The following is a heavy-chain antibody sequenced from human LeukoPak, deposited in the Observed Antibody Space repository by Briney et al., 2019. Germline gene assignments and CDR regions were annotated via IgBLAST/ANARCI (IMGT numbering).Heavy chain of an antibody. CDR1: GYTFTSNY. D-gene: IGHD3-10*01. CDR2: ISPSGGST. J-gene: IGHJ6*03. V-gene: IGHV1-46*01. Sequence: ASVKVSCKAFGYTFTSNYMHWVRQAPGQGPEWMGVISPSGGSTTYAQKFQGRVTLTRDMSTSTDYLELSSLRSEDTAVYYCARGGSWFGEFRWWYMDVWGKGTTVTISS. CDR3: ARGGSWFGEFRWWYMDV.